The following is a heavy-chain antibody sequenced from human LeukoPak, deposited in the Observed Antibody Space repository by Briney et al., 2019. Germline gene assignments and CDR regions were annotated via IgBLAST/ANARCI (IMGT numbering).Heavy chain of an antibody. CDR3: ARVSYGSGSFDY. J-gene: IGHJ4*02. CDR1: GFTFSSYG. D-gene: IGHD3-10*01. V-gene: IGHV3-30*19. Sequence: GGSLRLSCAASGFTFSSYGMHWVRQAPGKGLEWVAVISYDGSNKYYADSVKGRFTISRDNSKNTLYLQMNSLRAEDTAVYYCARVSYGSGSFDYWGQGTLVTVSS. CDR2: ISYDGSNK.